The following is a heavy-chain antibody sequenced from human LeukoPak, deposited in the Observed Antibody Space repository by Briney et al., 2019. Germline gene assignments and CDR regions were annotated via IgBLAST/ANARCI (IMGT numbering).Heavy chain of an antibody. V-gene: IGHV4-59*12. Sequence: SETLSLTCTVSGGSISSYYWSWIRQPPGKGLEWIGYIYYSGSTNYNPSLKSRVTISVDTSKNQFSLKLSSVTTADTAVYYCARALSWRAFDIWGQGTMVTVSS. CDR3: ARALSWRAFDI. CDR2: IYYSGST. J-gene: IGHJ3*02. CDR1: GGSISSYY.